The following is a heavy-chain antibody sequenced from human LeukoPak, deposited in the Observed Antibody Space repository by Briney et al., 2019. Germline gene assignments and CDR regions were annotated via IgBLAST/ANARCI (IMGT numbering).Heavy chain of an antibody. V-gene: IGHV3-30*03. Sequence: GGSLRLSCAASGFIFSSYGMHWVRQAPGKGLEWVAVISYDGSNKYYADSVKGRFTISRDNSKNTLYLQMNSLRAEDTAVYYRAMMDSSSRDDAFDIWGQGTMVTVSS. CDR3: AMMDSSSRDDAFDI. CDR1: GFIFSSYG. CDR2: ISYDGSNK. J-gene: IGHJ3*02. D-gene: IGHD6-13*01.